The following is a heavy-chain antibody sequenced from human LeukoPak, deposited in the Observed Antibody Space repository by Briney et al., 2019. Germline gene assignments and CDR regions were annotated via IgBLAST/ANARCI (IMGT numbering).Heavy chain of an antibody. CDR1: GFTVCSNY. V-gene: IGHV3-53*01. D-gene: IGHD6-13*01. CDR3: AGSDSWYTLDY. CDR2: IYSGGST. Sequence: GGSLRLSCAASGFTVCSNYMTWVRQAPGKGLEWVSVIYSGGSTFYADSVKGRFTISRDSSKNTVYLQMNSLRAEDTAVYYCAGSDSWYTLDYWGQGTLVTVSS. J-gene: IGHJ4*02.